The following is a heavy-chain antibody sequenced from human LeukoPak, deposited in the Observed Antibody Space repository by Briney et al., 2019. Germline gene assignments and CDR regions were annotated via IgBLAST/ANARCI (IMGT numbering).Heavy chain of an antibody. CDR1: GYTFTSYY. V-gene: IGHV1-46*01. CDR3: AREYCSSTSCAYFDY. D-gene: IGHD2-2*01. J-gene: IGHJ4*02. CDR2: INPSGGST. Sequence: VASVKVSCKASGYTFTSYYMHWVRQAPGQGLEWMGIINPSGGSTSYAQKFQGRVTMTRDTSTSTVYMELSSLRSEDTAVYYCAREYCSSTSCAYFDYWGQGTLVTVSS.